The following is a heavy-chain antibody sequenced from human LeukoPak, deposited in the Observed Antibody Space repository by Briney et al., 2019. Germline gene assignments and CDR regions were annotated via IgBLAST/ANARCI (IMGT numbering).Heavy chain of an antibody. V-gene: IGHV4-4*07. D-gene: IGHD5-12*01. Sequence: PSETLSLTCTVSGGSISSSSWSWIRQPAGKGLGWVGRIYTSGSTNYNPSLKSRVTMSVDTSKNQFALKLSSVTAADTAVYYCARHLYSGYDWGNWFDPWGQGTLVTVSS. CDR2: IYTSGST. CDR3: ARHLYSGYDWGNWFDP. CDR1: GGSISSSS. J-gene: IGHJ5*02.